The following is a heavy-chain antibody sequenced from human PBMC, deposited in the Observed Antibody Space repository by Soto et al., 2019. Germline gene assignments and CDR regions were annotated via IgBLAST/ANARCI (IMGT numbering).Heavy chain of an antibody. CDR2: ISTSGSNT. V-gene: IGHV3-23*01. J-gene: IGHJ5*02. CDR3: AKLPYYASGSYTFAEGLA. CDR1: GFTFSSYA. D-gene: IGHD3-10*01. Sequence: PGGSLRLSCAASGFTFSSYAMNWVRQAPGKGLEWVSAISTSGSNTYYADSVKGRFTISRDNSKNTLYLQMSSLRAEDTAVYYCAKLPYYASGSYTFAEGLAWGQGT.